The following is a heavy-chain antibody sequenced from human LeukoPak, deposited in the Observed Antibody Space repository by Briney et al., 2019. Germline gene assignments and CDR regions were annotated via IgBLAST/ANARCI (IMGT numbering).Heavy chain of an antibody. CDR3: ATGPPYYYDSSGYPHRGPHLSWFDP. Sequence: ASVKVPCKVSGYTLTELSMHWVRQAPGKGVEWMGGFDPEDGETIYAQKFQGRVTMTEDTSTDTAYMELSSLRSEDTAVYYCATGPPYYYDSSGYPHRGPHLSWFDPWGQGTLVTVSS. D-gene: IGHD3-22*01. J-gene: IGHJ5*02. CDR2: FDPEDGET. V-gene: IGHV1-24*01. CDR1: GYTLTELS.